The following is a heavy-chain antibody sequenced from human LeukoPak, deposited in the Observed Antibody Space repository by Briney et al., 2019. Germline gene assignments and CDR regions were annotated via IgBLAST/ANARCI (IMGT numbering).Heavy chain of an antibody. J-gene: IGHJ3*02. CDR3: ARTVGPGYYGSSGYYTESDAFDI. Sequence: GASVKVSCKASGYTFTSYGISWVRQAPGQGLEWMGWISAYNGNTNYAQKLQGRVNMTTDTSTSTAYMELRSLSSDDPAVYYCARTVGPGYYGSSGYYTESDAFDIWGQGTMVTVSS. D-gene: IGHD3-22*01. CDR1: GYTFTSYG. V-gene: IGHV1-18*01. CDR2: ISAYNGNT.